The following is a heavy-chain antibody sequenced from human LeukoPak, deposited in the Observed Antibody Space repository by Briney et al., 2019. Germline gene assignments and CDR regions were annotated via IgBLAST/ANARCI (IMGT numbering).Heavy chain of an antibody. V-gene: IGHV4-59*01. CDR2: IYYSWSP. Sequence: SETLSLTCTVFGGSISSYYWSWIRQPPGKGLEWVGYIYYSWSPNYNPSLKSRSTISGDTSKNQLSLKLSSVTAADRAVYYCARGDYDSSGYYYWGQGTLVNVSS. CDR1: GGSISSYY. D-gene: IGHD3-22*01. J-gene: IGHJ4*02. CDR3: ARGDYDSSGYYY.